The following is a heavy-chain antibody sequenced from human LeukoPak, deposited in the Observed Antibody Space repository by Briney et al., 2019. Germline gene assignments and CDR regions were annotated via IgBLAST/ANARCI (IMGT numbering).Heavy chain of an antibody. D-gene: IGHD3-10*01. CDR1: GFDFSSSS. Sequence: GESLKISCKGSGFDFSSSSIGWVRQMPGKGLEWMTIIRPADSDTRYSTSFRGQVTISADKSISTAYLQWSSLKASDTAMYYCARQGGSGLFDFWGQGTLVTVSS. V-gene: IGHV5-51*01. CDR3: ARQGGSGLFDF. CDR2: IRPADSDT. J-gene: IGHJ4*02.